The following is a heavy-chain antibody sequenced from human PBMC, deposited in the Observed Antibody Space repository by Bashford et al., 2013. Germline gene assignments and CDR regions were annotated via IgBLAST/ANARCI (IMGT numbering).Heavy chain of an antibody. D-gene: IGHD3-22*01. Sequence: ASVKVSCKASGYTSTNYGITWLRQAPGQGLEWVGWISTYNGNTNYAEKFQGRVTMTTDRSTSTTYMELRSLRSDDTAVYFCARGASSGWIEFFQYWGQGTLVTVSS. CDR2: ISTYNGNT. V-gene: IGHV1-18*04. J-gene: IGHJ1*01. CDR1: GYTSTNYG. CDR3: ARGASSGWIEFFQY.